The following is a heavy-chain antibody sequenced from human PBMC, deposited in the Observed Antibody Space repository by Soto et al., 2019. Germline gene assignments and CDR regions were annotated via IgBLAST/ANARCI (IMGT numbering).Heavy chain of an antibody. V-gene: IGHV4-34*01. CDR3: ARVAYYFGSGRYDF. Sequence: SETLSLTCGVSGGSFSGYYWSWIRHPPGEGLEWIGEINDSGSANYNPSLTGRVTISLDTSKNQFSLKLNSVTAADTAVYYCARVAYYFGSGRYDFWGQGTQVTVYS. J-gene: IGHJ4*02. D-gene: IGHD3-10*01. CDR1: GGSFSGYY. CDR2: INDSGSA.